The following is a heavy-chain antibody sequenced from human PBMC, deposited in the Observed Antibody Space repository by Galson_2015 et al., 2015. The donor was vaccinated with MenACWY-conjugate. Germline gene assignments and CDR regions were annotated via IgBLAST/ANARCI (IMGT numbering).Heavy chain of an antibody. CDR2: IIPFLGIP. J-gene: IGHJ4*02. CDR1: GSIFNNYA. CDR3: ARIGTTDCGSTSCFDY. D-gene: IGHD2-2*01. V-gene: IGHV1-69*04. Sequence: SVKVSCKASGSIFNNYAISWVRQASGQGLEWVGRIIPFLGIPTYAQKFQGRVTITATKSTTTVYMELSSLTSEDTAVYYCARIGTTDCGSTSCFDYWGQGTLVTVSS.